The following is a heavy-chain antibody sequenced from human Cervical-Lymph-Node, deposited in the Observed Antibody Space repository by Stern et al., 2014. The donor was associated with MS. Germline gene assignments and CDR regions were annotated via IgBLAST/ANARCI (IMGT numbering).Heavy chain of an antibody. J-gene: IGHJ3*02. CDR2: INPSGGFT. Sequence: VQLVQSGAEVKKPGASVQVSCKASEYTLSHFFMHWIRQAPGQGLEWMGVINPSGGFTTYAQRFQGRFTMTRDTSTSTVFMKLSSLTSEDTAVYYCASARNTAFDIWGQGTSVSVAS. CDR3: ASARNTAFDI. V-gene: IGHV1-46*03. CDR1: EYTLSHFF.